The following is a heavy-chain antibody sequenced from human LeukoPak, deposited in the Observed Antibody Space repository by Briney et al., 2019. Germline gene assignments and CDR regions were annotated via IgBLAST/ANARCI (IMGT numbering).Heavy chain of an antibody. CDR3: ASLAVVAATELGY. V-gene: IGHV1-69*05. J-gene: IGHJ4*02. CDR1: GGTFSSYA. Sequence: GASVKVSCKASGGTFSSYAISWVRQAPGQGLEWMGGIIPILGTANYAQKFQGRVTITTDESTSTAYVELSSLRSEDTAVYYCASLAVVAATELGYWGQGTLVTVSS. CDR2: IIPILGTA. D-gene: IGHD2-15*01.